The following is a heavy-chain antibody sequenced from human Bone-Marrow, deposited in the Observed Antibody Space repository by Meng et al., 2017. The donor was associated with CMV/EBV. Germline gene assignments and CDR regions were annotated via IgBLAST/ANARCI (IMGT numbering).Heavy chain of an antibody. D-gene: IGHD4-23*01. V-gene: IGHV3-7*01. J-gene: IGHJ4*02. Sequence: GGFLRLSCEASGFTFSSNWMSWVRQAPGKGLEWVANIKQDGSEKYYVDSGKGRFTISRDNAKNSLYLQMNSLRAEETAVYYCARDLVRAQDCFDYWGQGTLVTVSS. CDR1: GFTFSSNW. CDR2: IKQDGSEK. CDR3: ARDLVRAQDCFDY.